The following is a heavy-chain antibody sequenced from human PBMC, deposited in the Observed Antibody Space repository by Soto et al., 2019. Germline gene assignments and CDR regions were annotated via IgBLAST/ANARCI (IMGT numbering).Heavy chain of an antibody. V-gene: IGHV3-30*18. CDR1: GFTFSDFG. CDR2: ISHDGSKR. D-gene: IGHD3-22*01. CDR3: AKTATYVDGYDNTGYSSEDY. Sequence: WVLRLSCEVSGFTFSDFGLDWVRQAPGKGLEWVAIISHDGSKRFYADSVKGRFTISRDNSKNTLYLQMSSLRPEDTALYYCAKTATYVDGYDNTGYSSEDYWGHGTLVTVYS. J-gene: IGHJ4*01.